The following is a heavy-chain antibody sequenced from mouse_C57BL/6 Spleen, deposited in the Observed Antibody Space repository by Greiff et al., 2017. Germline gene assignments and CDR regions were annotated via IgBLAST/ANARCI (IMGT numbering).Heavy chain of an antibody. CDR3: TRPGLGQEFAY. V-gene: IGHV6-6*01. J-gene: IGHJ3*01. CDR2: IRNKANNHAT. CDR1: GFTFSDAW. D-gene: IGHD3-3*01. Sequence: EVKLQESGGGLVQPGGSMTLSCAASGFTFSDAWMDWVRQSPEKGLEWVAEIRNKANNHATYYSESVKGRFTISRDDSKSSVYLQMNSLRAEDTGIYYCTRPGLGQEFAYWGQGTLVTVSA.